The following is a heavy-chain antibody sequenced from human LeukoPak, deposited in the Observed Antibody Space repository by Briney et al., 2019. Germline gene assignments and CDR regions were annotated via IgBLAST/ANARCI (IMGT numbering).Heavy chain of an antibody. CDR1: GGSISSSSYY. CDR2: IYYSGST. J-gene: IGHJ4*02. D-gene: IGHD1-26*01. V-gene: IGHV4-39*01. CDR3: ARYSGSYFLFDY. Sequence: PSETLSLTCTVSGGSISSSSYYWGWIRQPPEKGLEWIGSIYYSGSTYYNPSLKSRVTISVDTSKNQFSLKLSSVTAADTAVCYCARYSGSYFLFDYWGQGTLVTVSS.